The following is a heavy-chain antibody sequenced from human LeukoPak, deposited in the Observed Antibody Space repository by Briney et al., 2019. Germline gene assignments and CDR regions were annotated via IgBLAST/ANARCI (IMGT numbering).Heavy chain of an antibody. V-gene: IGHV4-34*01. D-gene: IGHD3-22*01. CDR1: AGSFSGYY. CDR3: ARGALHYYDSSGDFDY. Sequence: KPSETLSLTGAVDAGSFSGYYWGWLRQPPGKVREWVGEINHSGSTNYNPSLKSRGTISVDTSKDQFSLKLSSLTAADTAVYYCARGALHYYDSSGDFDYWGQGTLVTVSS. J-gene: IGHJ4*02. CDR2: INHSGST.